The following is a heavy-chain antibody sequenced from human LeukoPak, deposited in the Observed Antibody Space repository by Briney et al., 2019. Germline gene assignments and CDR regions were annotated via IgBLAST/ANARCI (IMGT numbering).Heavy chain of an antibody. V-gene: IGHV3-66*01. D-gene: IGHD2-15*01. CDR3: ASDSYSPEYFQH. Sequence: GGSLRLSCAASGFSVSNNYMSWVRQAPGKGLEWVSVIYSGGSTFYADSVKGRFTISRDNSKNTLYLQMNSLRAKDTAVYYCASDSYSPEYFQHWGQGTLVTVSS. J-gene: IGHJ1*01. CDR1: GFSVSNNY. CDR2: IYSGGST.